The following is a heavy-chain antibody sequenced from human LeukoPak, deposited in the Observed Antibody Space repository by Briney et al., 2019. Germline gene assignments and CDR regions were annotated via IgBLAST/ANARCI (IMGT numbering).Heavy chain of an antibody. CDR3: ARDSGGLFDY. Sequence: ASVKVSCKASGDIISNFAVSWVRQAPGQGLEWMGGIIPIFGTANYAQKFQGRVTITADESTSTAYMELSSLRSEDTAVYYCARDSGGLFDYWGQGTLVTVSS. D-gene: IGHD3-10*01. CDR1: GDIISNFA. V-gene: IGHV1-69*13. CDR2: IIPIFGTA. J-gene: IGHJ4*02.